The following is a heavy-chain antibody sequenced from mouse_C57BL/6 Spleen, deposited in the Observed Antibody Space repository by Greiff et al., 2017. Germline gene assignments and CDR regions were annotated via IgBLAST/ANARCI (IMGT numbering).Heavy chain of an antibody. CDR3: ARGGDLYYFDY. CDR2: IYPRSGNT. V-gene: IGHV1-81*01. CDR1: GYTFTSYG. J-gene: IGHJ2*01. D-gene: IGHD3-3*01. Sequence: QVQLQQSGAELARPGASVKLSCKASGYTFTSYGISWVKQRTGQGLEWIGEIYPRSGNTYYNEKFKGKATLTADKSSSPAYMELRSLTSEDSAVYFCARGGDLYYFDYWCQGTTLTVSS.